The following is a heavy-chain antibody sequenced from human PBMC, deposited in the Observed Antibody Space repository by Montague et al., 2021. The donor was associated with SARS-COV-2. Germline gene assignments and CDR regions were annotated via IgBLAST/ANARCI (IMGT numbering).Heavy chain of an antibody. CDR1: GGSLSGYY. Sequence: SETLPLTCAVYGGSLSGYYWSWIRQAPGKGLEWIGEINHSRGTNYNPSLKSRVTMSLDTSKNQFSLNLSSVTAADTAVYYCARGGIGCNSCLGYWGQGTLVTVSS. CDR3: ARGGIGCNSCLGY. V-gene: IGHV4-34*01. J-gene: IGHJ4*02. D-gene: IGHD2-2*01. CDR2: INHSRGT.